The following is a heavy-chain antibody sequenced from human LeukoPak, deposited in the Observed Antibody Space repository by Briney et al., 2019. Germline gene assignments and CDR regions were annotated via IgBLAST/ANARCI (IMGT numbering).Heavy chain of an antibody. V-gene: IGHV4-59*01. CDR1: GGSISSYY. D-gene: IGHD6-13*01. CDR2: IYYSGTT. Sequence: SETLSLTCTVSGGSISSYYWSWIGQPPGKGLEWIGYIYYSGTTNYNPSLKSRVTISVDTSKNQFSLKLSSVTAADTAVYYCARGVYIAAAQYGYWGQGTLVTVSS. CDR3: ARGVYIAAAQYGY. J-gene: IGHJ4*02.